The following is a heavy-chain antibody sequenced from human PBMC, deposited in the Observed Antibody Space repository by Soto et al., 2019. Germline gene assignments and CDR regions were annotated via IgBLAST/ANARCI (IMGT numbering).Heavy chain of an antibody. CDR3: AKDFSTMIVGEPGWFDP. D-gene: IGHD3-22*01. V-gene: IGHV3-23*01. CDR2: ISGSGGST. Sequence: PGGSLRLSCAASGFTFSSYAMSWVRQAPGKGLEWVSAISGSGGSTYYADSVKGRFTISRDNSKNTLYLQMNSLRAEDTAVYYCAKDFSTMIVGEPGWFDPWGQGTLVTVSS. CDR1: GFTFSSYA. J-gene: IGHJ5*02.